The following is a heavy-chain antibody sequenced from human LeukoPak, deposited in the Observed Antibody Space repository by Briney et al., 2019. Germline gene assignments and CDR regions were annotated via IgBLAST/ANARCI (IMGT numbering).Heavy chain of an antibody. CDR1: GFTFDSYG. CDR2: ISYDGTDK. J-gene: IGHJ4*02. CDR3: AKDFVDYDSSGCLGY. D-gene: IGHD3-22*01. Sequence: GGSLRLSCAASGFTFDSYGMHWVRQAPGKGLEWVAIISYDGTDKYYSDSVKGRFIISRDNSKNRLYLQMNSLRVEDTAIYYCAKDFVDYDSSGCLGYWGQGTLVTVSS. V-gene: IGHV3-30*18.